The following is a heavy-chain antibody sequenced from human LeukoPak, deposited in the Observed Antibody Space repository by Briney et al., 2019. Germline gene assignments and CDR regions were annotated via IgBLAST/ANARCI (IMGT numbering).Heavy chain of an antibody. CDR2: INHSGST. D-gene: IGHD3-3*01. CDR3: ARQPRLDY. V-gene: IGHV4-34*01. J-gene: IGHJ4*02. Sequence: PSETLSLTCAVYGGSFSGYYWSWIRQPPGKGLEWIGEINHSGSTNYNPYLKSRVTISVDTSKNQFSLKLSSVTAADTAVYYCARQPRLDYWGQGALVTVSS. CDR1: GGSFSGYY.